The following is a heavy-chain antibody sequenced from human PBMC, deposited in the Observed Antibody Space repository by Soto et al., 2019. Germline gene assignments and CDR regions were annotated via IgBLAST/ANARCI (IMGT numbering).Heavy chain of an antibody. D-gene: IGHD1-26*01. CDR1: GASIPRTSYY. CDR2: IYHSGNS. Sequence: QLQLQESGPGLVKPSETLSLTCTVSGASIPRTSYYWGWIRHPPGKRLEWIGSIYHSGNSYHNPSLTRRITMSVDASKNQFSLRLSSVTAADTALYYWATLSGSYSFLFDNCGQGTLVTVSS. J-gene: IGHJ4*02. CDR3: ATLSGSYSFLFDN. V-gene: IGHV4-39*01.